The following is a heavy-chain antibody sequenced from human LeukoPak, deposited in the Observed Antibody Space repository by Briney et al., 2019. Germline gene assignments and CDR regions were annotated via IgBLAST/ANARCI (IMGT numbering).Heavy chain of an antibody. D-gene: IGHD1-26*01. J-gene: IGHJ4*02. V-gene: IGHV4-39*01. CDR2: IYYSGST. Sequence: SETLSLTCTVSGGSISTSSYYWVWIRHPPGKGPEWVGNIYYSGSTYYNPSLKSRLTISIDTSNNQFSLKLTSLTAADTAVYYCARRNSGSSLVDYWGQGTLVTVSS. CDR1: GGSISTSSYY. CDR3: ARRNSGSSLVDY.